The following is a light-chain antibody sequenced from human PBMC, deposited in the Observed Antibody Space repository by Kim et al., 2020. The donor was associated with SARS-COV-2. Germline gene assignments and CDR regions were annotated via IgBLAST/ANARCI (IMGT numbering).Light chain of an antibody. CDR2: AAS. Sequence: ASVGDRVTITCRASKGIRRDLAWYQQKPGSPPKLLSSAASTLQSGVPSRFSGSGSGTDFSLTITSLQPEDFATYSCQQLHTYPLTFGPGTKVDIK. CDR3: QQLHTYPLT. J-gene: IGKJ3*01. V-gene: IGKV1-9*01. CDR1: KGIRRD.